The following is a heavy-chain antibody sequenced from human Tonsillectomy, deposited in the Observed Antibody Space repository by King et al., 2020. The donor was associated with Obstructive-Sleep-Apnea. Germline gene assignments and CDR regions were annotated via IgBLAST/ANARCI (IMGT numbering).Heavy chain of an antibody. J-gene: IGHJ3*02. CDR2: INWNSGNI. CDR3: VKDRAGGXPDAFDI. D-gene: IGHD3-16*01. CDR1: GFSFDDYA. V-gene: IGHV3-9*01. Sequence: VQLVESGGGLVQPGRSLRVSCAASGFSFDDYAMHWVRQTPGKGLEWVSGINWNSGNIGYADSVKGRFTISRDNAKNSLYLQMNSLRAEDTALYYCVKDRAGGXPDAFDIWGQGTMVTVSS.